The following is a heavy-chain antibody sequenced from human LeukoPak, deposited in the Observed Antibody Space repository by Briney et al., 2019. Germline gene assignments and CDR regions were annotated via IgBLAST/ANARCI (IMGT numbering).Heavy chain of an antibody. J-gene: IGHJ4*02. CDR2: ISCYNGDT. CDR3: ARDPSNSSGYHAHFDS. CDR1: GYTFTHHG. V-gene: IGHV1-18*01. Sequence: ASVKVSCKASGYTFTHHGVSWVRQAPGQGLEWMGWISCYNGDTTYAQNVQGRVTMTTDASTRTVYIEVRYLGSDDTAMYYCARDPSNSSGYHAHFDSWGQGTLITVSS. D-gene: IGHD3-22*01.